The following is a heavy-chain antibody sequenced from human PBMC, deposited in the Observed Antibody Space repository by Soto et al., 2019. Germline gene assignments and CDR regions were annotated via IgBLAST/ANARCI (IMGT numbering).Heavy chain of an antibody. J-gene: IGHJ6*03. CDR3: AKDRTGAGNYYYYMDV. CDR1: GFTFSTYA. V-gene: IGHV3-23*01. Sequence: EVQLLESGGGLVQPGGSLRLSCAASGFTFSTYALNWVRQAPGKGLEWVSAISGRGDSTYYADSVKGRFTISRDNSKSTLFLQMSSLRAEDTAVYYCAKDRTGAGNYYYYMDVWGKWTTVTVSS. D-gene: IGHD1-26*01. CDR2: ISGRGDST.